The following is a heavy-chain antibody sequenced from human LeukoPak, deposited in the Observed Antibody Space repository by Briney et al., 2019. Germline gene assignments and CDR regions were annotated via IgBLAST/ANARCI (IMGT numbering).Heavy chain of an antibody. V-gene: IGHV3-23*01. CDR3: ASLAVAGPFDFDY. D-gene: IGHD6-19*01. CDR1: GFTFSSYA. CDR2: ISGPGSTI. Sequence: GGSLRLSCAASGFTFSSYAMSWVRQAPGKGLEWVSAISGPGSTIYYADSVKGRFTISRDNAKNSLYLQMNSLRAEDTAVYYCASLAVAGPFDFDYWGQGTLVTVSS. J-gene: IGHJ4*02.